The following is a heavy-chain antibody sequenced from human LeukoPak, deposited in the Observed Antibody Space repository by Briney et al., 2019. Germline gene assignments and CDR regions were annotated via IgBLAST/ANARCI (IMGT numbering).Heavy chain of an antibody. D-gene: IGHD3-3*01. Sequence: ASVKVSCKASGFTFTSSAVQWVRQARGQRLEWIGWIVVGSGNTNYAQKFQERVTITRDMSTSTAYMELSSLRSEDTAVYYCAAHPYYDFWSGYYRRKTRNNWFDPWGQGTLVTVSS. V-gene: IGHV1-58*01. J-gene: IGHJ5*02. CDR3: AAHPYYDFWSGYYRRKTRNNWFDP. CDR2: IVVGSGNT. CDR1: GFTFTSSA.